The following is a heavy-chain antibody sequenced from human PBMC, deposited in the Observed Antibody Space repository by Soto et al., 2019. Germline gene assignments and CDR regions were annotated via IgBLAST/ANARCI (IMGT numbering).Heavy chain of an antibody. V-gene: IGHV1-69*06. D-gene: IGHD3-22*01. CDR2: IIPIFGTA. J-gene: IGHJ6*02. CDR3: ARDPYYYDSSGYSVYGMDV. Sequence: SVKVSCKASGGTFSSYAISWVRQAPGQGLEWMGGIIPIFGTANYAQKFQGRVTITADKSTSTAYMELSSLRSEDTAVYYCARDPYYYDSSGYSVYGMDVWGQGTTVTVSS. CDR1: GGTFSSYA.